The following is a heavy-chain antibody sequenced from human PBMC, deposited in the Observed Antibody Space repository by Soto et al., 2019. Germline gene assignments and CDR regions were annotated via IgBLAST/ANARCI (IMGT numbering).Heavy chain of an antibody. CDR1: GFTFSNVW. Sequence: EVQLVESGGGLVKPGGSLSLSCAASGFTFSNVWMSRVRQAPGKGLEWVGRIKRRADGGTTAYATPVRGRFTVSRDESKNTLYVQMNSLKTEDTAVYYCTAGYCSGGSCYSVVYWGQGTLVTVSS. J-gene: IGHJ4*02. CDR2: IKRRADGGTT. CDR3: TAGYCSGGSCYSVVY. D-gene: IGHD2-15*01. V-gene: IGHV3-15*01.